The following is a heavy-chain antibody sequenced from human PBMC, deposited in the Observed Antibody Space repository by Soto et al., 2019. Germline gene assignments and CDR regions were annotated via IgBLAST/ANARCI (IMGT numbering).Heavy chain of an antibody. CDR1: GFTFSNNA. CDR2: ISGSGGTT. Sequence: EVQLLESGGGLAQPGGSLRLSCAASGFTFSNNAMAWVRQAPGKGLECVSGISGSGGTTYYADSVKGRFTISRDNSKNTLYLQINSLRAEDTAVYYCATRYDYFDYWGQGTLVTVSS. CDR3: ATRYDYFDY. V-gene: IGHV3-23*01. J-gene: IGHJ4*02. D-gene: IGHD2-2*01.